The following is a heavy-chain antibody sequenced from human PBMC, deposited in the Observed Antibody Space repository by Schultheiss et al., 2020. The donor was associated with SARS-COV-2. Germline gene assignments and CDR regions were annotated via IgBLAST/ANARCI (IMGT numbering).Heavy chain of an antibody. CDR1: GFTFSSYA. CDR3: ARDRYYDFWSGYYSDYYYGMDV. D-gene: IGHD3-3*01. CDR2: ISGSGGST. Sequence: GESLKISCAASGFTFSSYAMSWVRQAPGKGLEWVSAISGSGGSTYYADSVKGRFTISRDNSKNTLYLQMNSLRAEDTAVYYCARDRYYDFWSGYYSDYYYGMDVWGQGTTGTVSS. V-gene: IGHV3-23*01. J-gene: IGHJ6*02.